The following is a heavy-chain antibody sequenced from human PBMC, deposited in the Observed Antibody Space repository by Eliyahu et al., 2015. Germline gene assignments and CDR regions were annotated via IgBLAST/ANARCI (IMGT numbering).Heavy chain of an antibody. CDR2: ISYSSTNI. J-gene: IGHJ4*02. Sequence: EVQLVESGGGLVKPGGSLRLSCAASGFMFSDYTMHWVRQAPGKGLEWISSISYSSTNIYYADSVKGRFTISRDNAKRSLYLQMNSLRVDDTAFYYCTRDAPREIEVNTVFVSWGQGTLVTVSS. CDR1: GFMFSDYT. V-gene: IGHV3-21*01. D-gene: IGHD4-11*01. CDR3: TRDAPREIEVNTVFVS.